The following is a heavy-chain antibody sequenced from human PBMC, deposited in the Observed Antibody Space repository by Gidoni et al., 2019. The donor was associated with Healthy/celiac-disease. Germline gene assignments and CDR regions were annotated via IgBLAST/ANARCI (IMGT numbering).Heavy chain of an antibody. Sequence: QVQLVQSGAEVKKPGSSVKVSCKASGGTFSSYTISWVRQAPGQGLEWMGRIIPILGIANSAQKFQGRVTITADKSTSTAYMELSSLRSEDTAVYYCARGSSGGGAFDIWGQGTMVTVSS. J-gene: IGHJ3*02. CDR1: GGTFSSYT. CDR2: IIPILGIA. CDR3: ARGSSGGGAFDI. D-gene: IGHD6-6*01. V-gene: IGHV1-69*02.